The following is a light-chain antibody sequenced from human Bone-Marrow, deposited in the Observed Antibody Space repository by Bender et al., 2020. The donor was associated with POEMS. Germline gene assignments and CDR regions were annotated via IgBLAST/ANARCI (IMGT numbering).Light chain of an antibody. J-gene: IGLJ1*01. CDR2: DVT. Sequence: QSALAQPRSVSGSPGQPITISCTGTSSDVGAYNYVSWYQRHPGEVPKLLIFDVTERPSGVPDRFSGSRSGNTASLTISGLQPEDEAEYFCCSYAGSTAFYVFGMGTKVTVL. V-gene: IGLV2-11*01. CDR1: SSDVGAYNY. CDR3: CSYAGSTAFYV.